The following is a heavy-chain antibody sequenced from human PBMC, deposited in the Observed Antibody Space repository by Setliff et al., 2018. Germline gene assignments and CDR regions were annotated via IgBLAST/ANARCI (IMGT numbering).Heavy chain of an antibody. D-gene: IGHD3-10*01. CDR2: ISHGVST. V-gene: IGHV4-39*07. J-gene: IGHJ4*02. CDR3: ARLGITMVKGVIPDY. Sequence: SETLSLTCTVSGDSISSTTYYWGWIRQPPGKGLEYIGHISHGVSTSYSPSLKSRLSISADNAKNSLSLQMNGLRPEDTAVYYCARLGITMVKGVIPDYWGQGTLVTVSS. CDR1: GDSISSTTYY.